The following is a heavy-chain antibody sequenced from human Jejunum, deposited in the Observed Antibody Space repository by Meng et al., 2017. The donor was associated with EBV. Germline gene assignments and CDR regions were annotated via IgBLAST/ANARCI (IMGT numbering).Heavy chain of an antibody. CDR3: VSLRNRGFDL. D-gene: IGHD1-14*01. V-gene: IGHV3-53*01. CDR1: GFTVSSSD. Sequence: VQLVESGGGLNQPGGSLRPSGASFGFTVSSSDLTWARKAPGKGLEWVLVIYSGGSTYYADSVKGRFTISRDNSKNTLYLQMNNLRAEDTAVYYCVSLRNRGFDLWGRGTLVTASS. J-gene: IGHJ2*01. CDR2: IYSGGST.